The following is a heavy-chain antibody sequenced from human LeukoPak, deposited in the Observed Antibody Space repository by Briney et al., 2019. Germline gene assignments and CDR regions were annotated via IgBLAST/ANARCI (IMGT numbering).Heavy chain of an antibody. CDR1: GFTFSSYA. D-gene: IGHD2-15*01. CDR2: ISGDGGST. J-gene: IGHJ6*02. CDR3: AKDISEYCSGGSCYSVYYYYGMDV. Sequence: PGGSLRLSCAASGFTFSSYAMHWVRQAPGKGLEWVSLISGDGGSTYYADSVKGRFTISRDNSKNSLYLQMNSLRTEDTALYYCAKDISEYCSGGSCYSVYYYYGMDVWGQGTTVTVSS. V-gene: IGHV3-43*02.